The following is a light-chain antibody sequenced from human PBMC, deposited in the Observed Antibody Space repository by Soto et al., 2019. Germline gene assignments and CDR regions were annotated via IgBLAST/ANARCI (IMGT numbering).Light chain of an antibody. J-gene: IGKJ1*01. Sequence: DIQLTQSPSSLSASVGDRVTITCRASQSISSYLNWYQQKPGKAPKLLIYAASSLHSGVPSRFSGSGSGTDFTLTISSLQPEDFATYYCQQSYNRVWTFGQGTKVDIK. CDR2: AAS. CDR1: QSISSY. V-gene: IGKV1-39*01. CDR3: QQSYNRVWT.